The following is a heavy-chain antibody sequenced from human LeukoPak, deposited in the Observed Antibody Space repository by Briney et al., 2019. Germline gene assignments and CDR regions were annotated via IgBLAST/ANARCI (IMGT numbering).Heavy chain of an antibody. J-gene: IGHJ6*02. D-gene: IGHD2-2*02. CDR3: ASVVVPAAIWSGYYYYGMDV. CDR2: ISWNSGSI. Sequence: GRSLRLSCAASGFTFDDYAMHWVRQAPGKGLEWVSGISWNSGSIGYADSVKGRFTISRDNAKNTLYLQMNSLRAEDTAVYYCASVVVPAAIWSGYYYYGMDVWGQGTTVTVSS. CDR1: GFTFDDYA. V-gene: IGHV3-9*01.